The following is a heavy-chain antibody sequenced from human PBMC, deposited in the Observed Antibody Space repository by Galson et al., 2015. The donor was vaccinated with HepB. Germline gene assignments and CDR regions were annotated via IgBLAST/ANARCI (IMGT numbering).Heavy chain of an antibody. V-gene: IGHV1-18*04. CDR3: ARDNYDYIWGSQSGRTVHGMDV. D-gene: IGHD3-16*01. CDR1: GYIFTTYA. J-gene: IGHJ6*02. CDR2: ISTYNGNT. Sequence: SVKVSCKASGYIFTTYAISWVRQAPGQGLEWMGWISTYNGNTNYAQKFQDRVTMTTDTSTTTVYMEPRSLRSDDTAVYYCARDNYDYIWGSQSGRTVHGMDVWGQGTTVTVSS.